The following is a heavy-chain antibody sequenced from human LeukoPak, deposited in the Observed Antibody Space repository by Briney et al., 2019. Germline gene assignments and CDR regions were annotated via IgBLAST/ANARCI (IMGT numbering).Heavy chain of an antibody. CDR3: ARIIVVAGSDY. D-gene: IGHD6-19*01. Sequence: SETLSLTCAVYGGSFSGYYWSWIRQPPGKGLEWIGEINHSGSTNYNPSLKSRVTISVDTSKNQFSLKLSSVTAADTAVYYCARIIVVAGSDYWGQGTLVTVSS. V-gene: IGHV4-34*01. CDR1: GGSFSGYY. CDR2: INHSGST. J-gene: IGHJ4*02.